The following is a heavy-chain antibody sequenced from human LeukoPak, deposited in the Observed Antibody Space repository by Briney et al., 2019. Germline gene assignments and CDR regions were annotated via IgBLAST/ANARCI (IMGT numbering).Heavy chain of an antibody. CDR2: ILYDGSNK. Sequence: QPGRSLRLSCAASGFTFSSYAMHWVRQAPGKGLEWVAVILYDGSNKYYADSVKGRFTISRDNSKNTLYLQMNSLRAEDTAVYYCAREDVVVVTASNSVYYYYYGMDVWGQGTTVTVSS. D-gene: IGHD2-21*02. CDR1: GFTFSSYA. V-gene: IGHV3-30-3*01. CDR3: AREDVVVVTASNSVYYYYYGMDV. J-gene: IGHJ6*02.